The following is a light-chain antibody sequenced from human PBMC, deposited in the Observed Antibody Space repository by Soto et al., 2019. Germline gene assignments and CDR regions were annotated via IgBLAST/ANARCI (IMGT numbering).Light chain of an antibody. J-gene: IGKJ2*01. CDR2: KAS. Sequence: DLQMTQSPSTLSASVGDRVTITCRASQSISTWLAWYQQKPGKAPKFLICKASTLESGVPSRFSGSGSGTEFTLTISSLQPDDFATYYCQQYSSYLYTFGQGTRLEIK. CDR3: QQYSSYLYT. CDR1: QSISTW. V-gene: IGKV1-5*03.